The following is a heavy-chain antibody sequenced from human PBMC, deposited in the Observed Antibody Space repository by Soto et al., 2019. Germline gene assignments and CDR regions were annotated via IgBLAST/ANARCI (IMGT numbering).Heavy chain of an antibody. CDR3: VRRGDSAAPGLDY. J-gene: IGHJ4*02. D-gene: IGHD1-26*01. V-gene: IGHV3-73*01. CDR1: GFKFSGSG. CDR2: IRSKAYSYET. Sequence: LRLSCAASGFKFSGSGMHWVRQASGEGLEWVGRIRSKAYSYETAYAASVKGRFTISKDDSKNTAYLQMNSLKTDDTAVYYCVRRGDSAAPGLDYWGQGTLVTVSS.